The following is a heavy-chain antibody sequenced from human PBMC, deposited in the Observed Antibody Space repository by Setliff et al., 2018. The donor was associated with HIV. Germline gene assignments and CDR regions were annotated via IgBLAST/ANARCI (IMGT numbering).Heavy chain of an antibody. J-gene: IGHJ6*04. CDR1: GYTFTSYG. Sequence: GASVKVSCKASGYTFTSYGISWVRQAPGQGLEGMGWISTYKGNTKYEQKFQGRVTMTTDTSTSTAYMELRSLRSDDTAIYYCARDNYDDYSRVQMDVWGKGTTVTVSS. CDR2: ISTYKGNT. V-gene: IGHV1-18*04. CDR3: ARDNYDDYSRVQMDV. D-gene: IGHD4-17*01.